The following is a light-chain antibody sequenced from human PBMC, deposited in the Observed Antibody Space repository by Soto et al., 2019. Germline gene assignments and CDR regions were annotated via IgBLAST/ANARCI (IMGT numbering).Light chain of an antibody. CDR3: LQHFTYPWT. CDR2: AAS. J-gene: IGKJ1*01. V-gene: IGKV1-17*03. Sequence: DIQMTQSPSAMSASVGDRVTITCRASQGISNYLAWFQQKPGQVPKRLIFAASNLQYGVPSRFSGSCSGTEFPLTISPLEPEDFATYHCLQHFTYPWTFGQGTKVDMK. CDR1: QGISNY.